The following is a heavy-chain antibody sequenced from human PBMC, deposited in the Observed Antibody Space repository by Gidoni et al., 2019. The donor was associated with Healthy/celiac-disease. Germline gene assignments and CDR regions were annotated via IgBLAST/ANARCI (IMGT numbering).Heavy chain of an antibody. J-gene: IGHJ3*02. D-gene: IGHD2-21*02. CDR1: GCTFSNAW. Sequence: EVQLVESGGGLVKPGGSLRLSCEASGCTFSNAWMSWVRQAPGKGLEWVGRIKSKTDGGTTDYAAPVKGRFTISRDDSKNTLYLQMNSLKTEDTAVYYCTTDGVVVTAHDAFDIWGQGTMVTVSS. CDR2: IKSKTDGGTT. V-gene: IGHV3-15*01. CDR3: TTDGVVVTAHDAFDI.